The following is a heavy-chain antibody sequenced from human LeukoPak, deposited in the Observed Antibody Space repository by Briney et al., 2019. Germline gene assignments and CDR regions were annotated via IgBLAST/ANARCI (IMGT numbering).Heavy chain of an antibody. CDR3: ATSRLSRGTVTTYYMDV. Sequence: SETLSLTCTVSGGSISSYYWSWIRQPPGKGLEWIGYIYYRGSTNYNPSLKSRVTISVDTSKNQFSLKLSSVTAADTAVYYCATSRLSRGTVTTYYMDVWGKGTTVTVSS. D-gene: IGHD4-11*01. V-gene: IGHV4-59*01. CDR2: IYYRGST. J-gene: IGHJ6*03. CDR1: GGSISSYY.